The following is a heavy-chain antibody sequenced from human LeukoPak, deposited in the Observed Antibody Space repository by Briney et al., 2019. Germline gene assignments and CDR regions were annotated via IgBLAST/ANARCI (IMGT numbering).Heavy chain of an antibody. CDR3: ARASVENTLRIDDY. CDR2: INPYSGDT. J-gene: IGHJ4*02. D-gene: IGHD2-15*01. Sequence: GASVKVSCKASGYTFTNYGITWVRQAPGQGLEWMGWINPYSGDTNYAQKFQGRVTMTRDTSITTAYMDLSRLKSDDTAVYYCARASVENTLRIDDYWGQGTLVTVSS. CDR1: GYTFTNYG. V-gene: IGHV1-2*02.